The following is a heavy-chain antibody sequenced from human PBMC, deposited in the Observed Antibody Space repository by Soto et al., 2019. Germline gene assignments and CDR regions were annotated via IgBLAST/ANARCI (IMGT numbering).Heavy chain of an antibody. V-gene: IGHV4-30-4*01. CDR1: GGSISSGDYY. CDR3: ARAIYFYGSLRIDS. Sequence: SETLSLTCTVSGGSISSGDYYWSWIRQPPGKGLEWIGYIYYSGTTYYNPSLKSRVTISLDTSKNQFSLKLNSLTAADTALYYCARAIYFYGSLRIDSWGQGALVT. J-gene: IGHJ4*02. D-gene: IGHD3-22*01. CDR2: IYYSGTT.